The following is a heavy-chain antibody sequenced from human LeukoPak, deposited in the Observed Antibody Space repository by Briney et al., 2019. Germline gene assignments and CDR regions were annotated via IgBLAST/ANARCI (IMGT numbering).Heavy chain of an antibody. V-gene: IGHV3-23*01. CDR3: AKSGVWWPRNPVA. Sequence: GGSLRLSCAASGFTFSSYGMSWVRQAPGKGLEWVSAISGSGGSTYYADSVKGRSTISRDNSKNTLYLQMNSLRAEDTAVYYCAKSGVWWPRNPVAWGQGTLVTVSS. CDR2: ISGSGGST. D-gene: IGHD1-26*01. CDR1: GFTFSSYG. J-gene: IGHJ5*02.